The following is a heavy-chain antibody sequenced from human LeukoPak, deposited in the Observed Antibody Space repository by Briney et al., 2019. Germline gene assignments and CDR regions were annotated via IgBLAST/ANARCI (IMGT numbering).Heavy chain of an antibody. D-gene: IGHD5-18*01. Sequence: ASVKVSCKASGYTFTGYYMHWVRQAPGQGLEWMGWINPNSGGTNYAQKFQGRVTMTRDTSISTAYMELSRQRSDDTAVYYCALVVDTAMGPFDYWGQGTLVTVSS. V-gene: IGHV1-2*02. CDR1: GYTFTGYY. CDR3: ALVVDTAMGPFDY. CDR2: INPNSGGT. J-gene: IGHJ4*02.